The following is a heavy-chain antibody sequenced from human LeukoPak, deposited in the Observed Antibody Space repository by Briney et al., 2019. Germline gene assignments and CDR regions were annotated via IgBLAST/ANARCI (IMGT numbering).Heavy chain of an antibody. CDR1: GFTVSSNY. CDR3: AREGYCSSTSCSAQFRYYYYMDV. V-gene: IGHV3-53*01. J-gene: IGHJ6*03. D-gene: IGHD2-2*01. CDR2: IYSGGST. Sequence: GSLRLSCAASGFTVSSNYMSWVRQAPGKGLEWVSVIYSGGSTYYADSVKGRFTISRDNSKNTLYLQMNSLRAEDTAVYYCAREGYCSSTSCSAQFRYYYYMDVWGKGTTVTVSS.